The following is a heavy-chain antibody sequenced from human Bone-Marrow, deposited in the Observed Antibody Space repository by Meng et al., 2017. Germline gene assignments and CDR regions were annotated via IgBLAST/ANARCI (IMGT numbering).Heavy chain of an antibody. Sequence: QVQLKESGPGLVKPSQTLTRTCTVSGGASSSGGYYWSWIRQHPGKGLEWMGYIYYSGSTYYNPSLKSLVTISVDTSKNQFSLKLSSVTAADTAVYYGAREASPEYYFDYWGQGTLVTVSS. V-gene: IGHV4-31*01. J-gene: IGHJ4*02. CDR2: IYYSGST. D-gene: IGHD1-14*01. CDR1: GGASSSGGYY. CDR3: AREASPEYYFDY.